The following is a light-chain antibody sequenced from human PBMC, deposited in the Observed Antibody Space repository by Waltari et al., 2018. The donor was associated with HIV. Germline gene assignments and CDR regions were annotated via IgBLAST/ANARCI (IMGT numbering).Light chain of an antibody. CDR1: ALAKQY. V-gene: IGLV3-25*03. J-gene: IGLJ1*01. CDR3: QSADTSGTRV. Sequence: SFELTQPPSVSVSPGQTAKITCSGDALAKQYTYWYQQKQGQAPVVVIYKDTERPAGIPERFSGARSGTTVTLTISGVQAEDEADYYCQSADTSGTRVFGSGTKVTVL. CDR2: KDT.